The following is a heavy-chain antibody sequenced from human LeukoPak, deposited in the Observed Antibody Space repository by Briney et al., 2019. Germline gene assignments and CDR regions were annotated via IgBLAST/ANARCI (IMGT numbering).Heavy chain of an antibody. Sequence: TGGSLRLSCAASGFTFSSYAMSWVRQAPGKGLEWVSAISGSGGSTYYADSVKGRFTNSRDNSKNTLYLQMNSLRAEDTAVYYCAKDVPGYSYVGYWGQGTLVTVSS. CDR1: GFTFSSYA. CDR3: AKDVPGYSYVGY. CDR2: ISGSGGST. V-gene: IGHV3-23*01. D-gene: IGHD5-18*01. J-gene: IGHJ4*02.